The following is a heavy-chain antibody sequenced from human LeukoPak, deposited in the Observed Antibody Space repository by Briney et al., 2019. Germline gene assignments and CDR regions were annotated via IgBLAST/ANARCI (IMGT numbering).Heavy chain of an antibody. CDR1: GYIFTKYG. CDR3: ARVSGSIVARSAWFDS. D-gene: IGHD6-6*01. Sequence: ASVKVSCKASGYIFTKYGFTWVRQAPGQGLEWMGWTSAYDGYTNHAQKFQGRVTMTTDVSTSTAYMELRSLRSDDTAVYYCARVSGSIVARSAWFDSWGQGTLVTVSS. J-gene: IGHJ5*01. V-gene: IGHV1-18*01. CDR2: TSAYDGYT.